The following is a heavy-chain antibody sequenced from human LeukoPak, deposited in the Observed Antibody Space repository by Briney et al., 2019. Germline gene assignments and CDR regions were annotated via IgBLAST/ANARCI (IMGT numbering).Heavy chain of an antibody. CDR2: IYYSGST. Sequence: SETLSLTCTVSGGSISSYFWSWIRQPPGKGLEWIGYIYYSGSTNYNPSLKSRVTISVDTSKNQFSLKLSSVTAADTAVYYCARRGYSYYMDVWGEGTTVTVSS. J-gene: IGHJ6*03. D-gene: IGHD5-18*01. V-gene: IGHV4-59*08. CDR3: ARRGYSYYMDV. CDR1: GGSISSYF.